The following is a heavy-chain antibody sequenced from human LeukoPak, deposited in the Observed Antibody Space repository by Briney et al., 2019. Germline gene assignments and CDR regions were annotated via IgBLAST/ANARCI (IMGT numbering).Heavy chain of an antibody. CDR1: GYTFTSYG. V-gene: IGHV1-18*01. Sequence: ASVKVSCKASGYTFTSYGISWVRQAPGQGLEWMGWISAYNGNTNYAQKLQGRVTMTTDTSTSTAYMELRSLRSDDTAMYYCARDGRGVWGSYRRALFDYWGQGTLVTVSS. J-gene: IGHJ4*02. CDR2: ISAYNGNT. CDR3: ARDGRGVWGSYRRALFDY. D-gene: IGHD3-16*02.